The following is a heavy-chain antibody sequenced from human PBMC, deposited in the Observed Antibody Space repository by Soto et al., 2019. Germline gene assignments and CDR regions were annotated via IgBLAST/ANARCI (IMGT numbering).Heavy chain of an antibody. CDR2: ISYDGSNK. CDR3: AKDREETCSGSSGGVNY. J-gene: IGHJ4*02. CDR1: GFTFSSYA. V-gene: IGHV3-30-3*01. Sequence: QVQLVESGGGVVQPGRSLRLSCAASGFTFSSYAMHWVRQAPGKGLEWVAVISYDGSNKYYADSVKGRFTISRDNSKNTLYLQMNSLRAEDAAVYYCAKDREETCSGSSGGVNYWGQGTLVTVSS. D-gene: IGHD2-15*01.